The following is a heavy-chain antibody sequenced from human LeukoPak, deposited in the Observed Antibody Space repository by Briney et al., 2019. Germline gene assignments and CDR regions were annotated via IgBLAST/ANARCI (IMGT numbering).Heavy chain of an antibody. V-gene: IGHV3-23*01. Sequence: GGSLRLSCAASGFTFSTYAMTWVRQAPGKGLEWVAGISDSGGSTNYADSVKGRFTISRDNPKNTLYLQMNSLRAEDTAVYFCARRGVVIRVILVGFHKEAFYFDSWGQGALVTVSS. CDR1: GFTFSTYA. CDR3: ARRGVVIRVILVGFHKEAFYFDS. D-gene: IGHD3-22*01. CDR2: ISDSGGST. J-gene: IGHJ4*02.